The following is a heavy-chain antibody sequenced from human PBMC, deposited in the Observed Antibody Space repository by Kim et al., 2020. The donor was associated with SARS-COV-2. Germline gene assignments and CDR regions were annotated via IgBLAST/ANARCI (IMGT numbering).Heavy chain of an antibody. CDR2: T. Sequence: TNYNPSRKSGVTISVDTSKNQFSLKLSSVTAADTAVYYCASFIWFGYFDYWGQGTLVTVSS. V-gene: IGHV4-59*01. J-gene: IGHJ4*02. D-gene: IGHD3-16*01. CDR3: ASFIWFGYFDY.